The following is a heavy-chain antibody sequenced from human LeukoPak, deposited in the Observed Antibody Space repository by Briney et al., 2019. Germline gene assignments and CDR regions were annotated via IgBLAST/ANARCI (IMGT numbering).Heavy chain of an antibody. Sequence: EESLKISCKGSGYSFTTYWIGWVRQMPGKGLESMGIIYPGDSDTKYSPSFQGQVTISADRSISTAYLQWSSLKASDTAMYYCASGAGIAAPGTYDAFDIWGQGTMVTVSS. CDR3: ASGAGIAAPGTYDAFDI. D-gene: IGHD6-13*01. CDR2: IYPGDSDT. V-gene: IGHV5-51*01. J-gene: IGHJ3*02. CDR1: GYSFTTYW.